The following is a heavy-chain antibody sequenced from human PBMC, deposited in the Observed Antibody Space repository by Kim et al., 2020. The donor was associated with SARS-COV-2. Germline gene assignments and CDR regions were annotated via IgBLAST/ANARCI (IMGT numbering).Heavy chain of an antibody. Sequence: GGSLRLSCAASGFTFSSYAMSWVRQAPGKGLEWVSAISGSGGSTYYADSVKGRFTISRDNSKNTLYLQMNSLRAEDTAVYYCAKGAGYCSGGSCYAEYPTIDYWGQGTLVTVSS. V-gene: IGHV3-23*01. D-gene: IGHD2-15*01. J-gene: IGHJ4*02. CDR1: GFTFSSYA. CDR3: AKGAGYCSGGSCYAEYPTIDY. CDR2: ISGSGGST.